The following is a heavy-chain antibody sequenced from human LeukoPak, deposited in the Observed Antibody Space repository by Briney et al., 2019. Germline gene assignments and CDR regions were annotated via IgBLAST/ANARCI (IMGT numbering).Heavy chain of an antibody. Sequence: GGSLRLSCAASGFTFSNSWMSWVRQAPGKGLEWVSVIYSGGSTYYADSVKGRFTISRDNSKNTLYLQMNSLRAEDTAVYFCATGERMVRGDGVDYWGQGTLVTVSS. V-gene: IGHV3-66*01. CDR2: IYSGGST. J-gene: IGHJ4*02. D-gene: IGHD3-10*01. CDR1: GFTFSNSW. CDR3: ATGERMVRGDGVDY.